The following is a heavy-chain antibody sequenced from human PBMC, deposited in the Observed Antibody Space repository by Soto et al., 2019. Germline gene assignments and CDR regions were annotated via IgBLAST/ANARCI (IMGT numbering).Heavy chain of an antibody. D-gene: IGHD5-12*01. CDR2: IPYSGST. V-gene: IGHV4-59*13. CDR3: ARDPYGSGSGGVYYYYALDV. Sequence: SETLSLTCTVSGGSITTYYWNWIRQSPGKGLEWIASIPYSGSTNYNPSLRSRITISIDTSKNQFSLTLTSVTAADTAVYYCARDPYGSGSGGVYYYYALDVWGQGTTVTVSS. CDR1: GGSITTYY. J-gene: IGHJ6*02.